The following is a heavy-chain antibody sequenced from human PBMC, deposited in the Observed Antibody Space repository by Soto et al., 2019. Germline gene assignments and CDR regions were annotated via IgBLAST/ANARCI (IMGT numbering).Heavy chain of an antibody. V-gene: IGHV4-4*02. D-gene: IGHD2-2*01. CDR3: ARGPLQLPNNWFDP. CDR2: IYHSGST. Sequence: SETLSLTCAVSGGSISSSNWWSWVRQPPGKGLEWIGEIYHSGSTNYNPSLKSRVTISVDKSKNQFSLKLSSVTAADTAVYYCARGPLQLPNNWFDPWGQGTLVTVSS. CDR1: GGSISSSNW. J-gene: IGHJ5*02.